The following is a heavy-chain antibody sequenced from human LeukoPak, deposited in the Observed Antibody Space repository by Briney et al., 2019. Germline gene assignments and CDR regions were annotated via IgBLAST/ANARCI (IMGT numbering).Heavy chain of an antibody. CDR2: IWYDGSNK. CDR3: ARELELSYFGY. J-gene: IGHJ4*02. CDR1: GFTFSSYG. D-gene: IGHD1-7*01. V-gene: IGHV3-33*01. Sequence: GGSLRLSCAASGFTFSSYGMHWVRQAPGKGLEWVAVIWYDGSNKYYADSVKGRFTISRDNSKNTLYLQMNSLRAEDTAVYYCARELELSYFGYWGQGTLVTVSS.